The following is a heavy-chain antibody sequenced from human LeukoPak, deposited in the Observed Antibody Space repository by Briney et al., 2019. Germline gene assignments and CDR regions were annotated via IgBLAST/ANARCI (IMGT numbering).Heavy chain of an antibody. CDR2: IYHSGST. CDR1: GFSISSGYF. J-gene: IGHJ5*02. CDR3: ARAMVRDDWFDP. V-gene: IGHV4-38-2*02. D-gene: IGHD3-10*01. Sequence: SETLSLTCTVSGFSISSGYFWGWIRQPPGKGLEWIGSIYHSGSTYYNPSLKSRVTISVDTSKNQFSLKLSSVTAADTAVYYCARAMVRDDWFDPWGQGTLVTVSS.